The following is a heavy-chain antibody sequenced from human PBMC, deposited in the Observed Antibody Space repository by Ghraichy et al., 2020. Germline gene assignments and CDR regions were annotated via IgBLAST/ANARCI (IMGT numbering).Heavy chain of an antibody. CDR2: ISGSGGST. D-gene: IGHD3-16*01. CDR3: AKDGFKGGAGVYYFDY. J-gene: IGHJ4*02. CDR1: GFTFSSYA. Sequence: GGSLRLSCAASGFTFSSYAMSWVRQAPGKGLEWVSAISGSGGSTYYADSVKGRFTISRDNSKNTLYLQMNSLRAEDTAVYYCAKDGFKGGAGVYYFDYWGQGTLVTVSS. V-gene: IGHV3-23*01.